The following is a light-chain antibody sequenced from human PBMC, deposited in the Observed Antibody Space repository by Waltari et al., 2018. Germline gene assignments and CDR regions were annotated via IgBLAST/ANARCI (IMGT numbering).Light chain of an antibody. J-gene: IGLJ2*01. V-gene: IGLV3-19*01. Sequence: SSELTQDPAVSVALGQAVRIPCQGDSPRPYYASWYQQKPGQAPVLVIYGKSNRPSGLPDRFSGSSSGNTASLTISGAQAEDEADYYCAARDSSGNHAVFGGGTKLTVL. CDR2: GKS. CDR1: SPRPYY. CDR3: AARDSSGNHAV.